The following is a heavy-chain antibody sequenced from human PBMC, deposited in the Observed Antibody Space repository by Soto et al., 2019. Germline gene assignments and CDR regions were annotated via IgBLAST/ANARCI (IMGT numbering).Heavy chain of an antibody. Sequence: PGGSLRLSCAASGFTFSDYYMSWIRQAPGKGLEWVSYISSSGSTIYYADSVKGRFTISRDNAKNSLYLQMNSLRAEDTAVYYCARVRRNYYYYYMDVWGKGTTVTVSS. CDR1: GFTFSDYY. V-gene: IGHV3-11*01. CDR3: ARVRRNYYYYYMDV. CDR2: ISSSGSTI. J-gene: IGHJ6*03.